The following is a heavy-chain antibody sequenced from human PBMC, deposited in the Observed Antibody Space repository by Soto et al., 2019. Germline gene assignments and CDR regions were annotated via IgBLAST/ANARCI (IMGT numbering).Heavy chain of an antibody. V-gene: IGHV3-23*01. CDR3: AKDLRGRNAANFDY. J-gene: IGHJ4*02. D-gene: IGHD2-15*01. CDR1: GFTFSSYA. CDR2: ISGSGGST. Sequence: PGGSLRLSCAASGFTFSSYAMSWVRQAPGKGLEWVSAISGSGGSTYYADSVKGRFTISRDNSKNTLYPQMNSLRAEDTAVYYCAKDLRGRNAANFDYWGQGTLVTVSS.